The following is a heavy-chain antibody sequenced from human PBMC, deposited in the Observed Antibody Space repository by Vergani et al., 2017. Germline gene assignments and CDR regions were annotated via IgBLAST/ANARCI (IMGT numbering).Heavy chain of an antibody. CDR3: ARGGMVRGVMGWFDP. D-gene: IGHD3-10*01. J-gene: IGHJ5*02. CDR1: GSSISSGSYY. CDR2: FYTSGST. V-gene: IGHV4-61*02. Sequence: QVQLQESGPGLVRPSQTLSLTCTVSGSSISSGSYYWSWFRQPAGKGLEWIGRFYTSGSTNYNPSLKSRVTISVDTAKNQFSLKLSSVTAADTAVYYCARGGMVRGVMGWFDPWGQGTLVTVSS.